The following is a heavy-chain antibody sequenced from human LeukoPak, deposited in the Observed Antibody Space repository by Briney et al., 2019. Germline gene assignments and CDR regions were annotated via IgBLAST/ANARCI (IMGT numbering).Heavy chain of an antibody. CDR3: ARYSPDVVVAPSAQFDY. Sequence: GESLKISCKGSGYTFSRYWIAWVRQMPGKGLEWRGIIYPGDSDTRYSPSFEGQVTISADQTISTAYLQWNSLKASDTATYYCARYSPDVVVAPSAQFDYWGQGTLVTVSS. CDR2: IYPGDSDT. CDR1: GYTFSRYW. V-gene: IGHV5-51*01. D-gene: IGHD2-2*01. J-gene: IGHJ4*02.